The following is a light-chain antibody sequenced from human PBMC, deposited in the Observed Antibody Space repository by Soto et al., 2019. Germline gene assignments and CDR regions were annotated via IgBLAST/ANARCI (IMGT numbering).Light chain of an antibody. Sequence: EIVLTQSPVTLSLSPGARATLSGRASQTVSRMYLSWFQQKPGQAPRLLIYGTSTRATGIPVRFSGSGSGTDFTLTISSLQPEDFAVYFCHQDFNLPWTFGQGTKVDIK. CDR1: QTVSRMY. CDR3: HQDFNLPWT. V-gene: IGKV3D-7*01. CDR2: GTS. J-gene: IGKJ1*01.